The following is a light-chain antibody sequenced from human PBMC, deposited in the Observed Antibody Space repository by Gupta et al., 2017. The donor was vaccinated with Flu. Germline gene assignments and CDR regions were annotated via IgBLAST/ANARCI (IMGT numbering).Light chain of an antibody. Sequence: ERATPSGRGSQSVSSNYLAWYQQKPGQAPRLLIYGASSRATGSPDRFSGSGSGTVFTLTIGRLEPEDFAVYYCQQYVSSPFDFGPGTKVDIK. V-gene: IGKV3-20*01. J-gene: IGKJ3*01. CDR2: GAS. CDR3: QQYVSSPFD. CDR1: QSVSSNY.